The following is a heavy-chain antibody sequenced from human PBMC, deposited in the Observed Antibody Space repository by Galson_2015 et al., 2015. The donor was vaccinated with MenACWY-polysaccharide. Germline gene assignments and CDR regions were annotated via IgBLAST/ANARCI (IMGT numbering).Heavy chain of an antibody. D-gene: IGHD3-22*01. CDR3: ARGIVDSRGRALDY. V-gene: IGHV1-2*02. CDR1: GYTFVDYW. CDR2: INPNRGAA. Sequence: SVKVSCKASGYTFVDYWLHWVRQAPGQGFEWMGWINPNRGAAGYGHKFQGRVTMTRDTSISTAYMELNSLTSDDTAVYYCARGIVDSRGRALDYWGQGALVTVSS. J-gene: IGHJ4*02.